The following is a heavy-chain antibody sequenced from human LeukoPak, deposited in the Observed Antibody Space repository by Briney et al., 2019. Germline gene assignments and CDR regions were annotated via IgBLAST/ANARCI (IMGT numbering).Heavy chain of an antibody. CDR3: ARKDIVVVPAAQKGDWFDP. V-gene: IGHV4-31*03. D-gene: IGHD2-2*01. CDR1: GGSISSGGYY. J-gene: IGHJ5*02. CDR2: SYYSGST. Sequence: NPSQTLSLTCTVSGGSISSGGYYWSWIRHHPGKGLGWIGYSYYSGSTYYNPSLKSRVTISVDTSKNQFSLKLSSVTAADTAVYYCARKDIVVVPAAQKGDWFDPWGQGTLVTVSS.